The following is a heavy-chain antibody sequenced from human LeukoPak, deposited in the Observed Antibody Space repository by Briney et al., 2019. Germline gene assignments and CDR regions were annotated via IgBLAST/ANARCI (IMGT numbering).Heavy chain of an antibody. Sequence: PSETLSLTCTVSGGSISDAAYYWSWIRQHPGEGLKWIGYIYYSGSTSYNPSLKSRVTISVDTSKNQFSLKLSSVTAADAAVYYCARVLEEGGYDFDRRSDYWGQGTLVTVSS. D-gene: IGHD5-12*01. V-gene: IGHV4-31*03. CDR2: IYYSGST. CDR1: GGSISDAAYY. J-gene: IGHJ4*02. CDR3: ARVLEEGGYDFDRRSDY.